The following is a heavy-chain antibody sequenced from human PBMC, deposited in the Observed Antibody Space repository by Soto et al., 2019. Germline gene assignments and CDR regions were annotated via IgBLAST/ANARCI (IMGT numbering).Heavy chain of an antibody. Sequence: SVKVSCKVSGSRFSNYVISWVRQAPGHGLEWLGRIIPIFNSTKYAQSFQGRVTITADKSTSTASLELSSLRSDDTAVYYCAGEGRGKKAGYNGLVSLGYWGQGTLVTVSS. D-gene: IGHD2-2*02. CDR2: IIPIFNST. CDR3: AGEGRGKKAGYNGLVSLGY. J-gene: IGHJ4*02. V-gene: IGHV1-69*06. CDR1: GSRFSNYV.